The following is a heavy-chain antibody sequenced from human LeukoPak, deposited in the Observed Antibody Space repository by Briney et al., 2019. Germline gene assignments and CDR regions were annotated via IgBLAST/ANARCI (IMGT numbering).Heavy chain of an antibody. Sequence: PGRSLRLSCAASGSTFNNFGMHWVRQAPGKGLVWVSRINSDGSSTSYADSVKGRFTISRDNAKNTLYLQMNSLRAEDTAVYCCARVRSGSSAGNYGMDVWGQGTTVTVSS. J-gene: IGHJ6*02. CDR2: INSDGSST. V-gene: IGHV3-74*01. CDR3: ARVRSGSSAGNYGMDV. CDR1: GSTFNNFG. D-gene: IGHD1-26*01.